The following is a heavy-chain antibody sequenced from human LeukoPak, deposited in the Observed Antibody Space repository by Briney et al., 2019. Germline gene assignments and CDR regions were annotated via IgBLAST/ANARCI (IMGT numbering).Heavy chain of an antibody. D-gene: IGHD3-22*01. V-gene: IGHV3-11*04. CDR3: ARDFSDYYDSSGFYTVGYFDY. J-gene: IGHJ4*02. CDR1: GFTFSDYC. CDR2: SSSSGSTI. Sequence: GGSLRLSCEGSGFTFSDYCMTWIRQTPGKGLEWVSYSSSSGSTISHADSVKGRFTISRDNSKNTLYLQMNSLRAEDTAVYYCARDFSDYYDSSGFYTVGYFDYWGQGTLVTVSS.